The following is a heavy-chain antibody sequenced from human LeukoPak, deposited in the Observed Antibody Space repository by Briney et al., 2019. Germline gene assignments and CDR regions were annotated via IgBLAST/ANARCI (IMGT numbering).Heavy chain of an antibody. CDR3: AKDRRRTSGWYVFDY. J-gene: IGHJ4*02. CDR1: GFSFRNYA. V-gene: IGHV3-23*01. CDR2: ISDSGDTT. D-gene: IGHD6-19*01. Sequence: GGSLRLSCAASGFSFRNYAMAWVRQAPGKGLEWFSVISDSGDTTYYADSVKGRFTISRDNSKNTLYLQMNSLRAEDTAVYYCAKDRRRTSGWYVFDYWGQGTLVTVSS.